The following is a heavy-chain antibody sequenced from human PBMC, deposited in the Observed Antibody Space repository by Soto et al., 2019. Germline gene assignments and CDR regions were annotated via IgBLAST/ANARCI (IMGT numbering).Heavy chain of an antibody. V-gene: IGHV4-59*01. J-gene: IGHJ5*02. CDR2: IHYSGVT. CDR3: ARGGTYGSGVYNWFDP. CDR1: GDSIGSYS. Sequence: PSETLSLTCSVTGDSIGSYSWSWIRQIPGKGLEWIGYIHYSGVTNYTPSLRSRVTISVESSKNQLSLNLTSLTAADTAVYYCARGGTYGSGVYNWFDPWGQG. D-gene: IGHD3-10*01.